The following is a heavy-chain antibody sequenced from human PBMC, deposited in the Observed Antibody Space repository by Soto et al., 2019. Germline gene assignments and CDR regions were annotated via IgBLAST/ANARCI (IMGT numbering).Heavy chain of an antibody. CDR3: ARDVLGSSWPSDYYYYYGMDV. D-gene: IGHD6-13*01. CDR1: GFTFSSYS. Sequence: GGSLRFSCAASGFTFSSYSMNWVRQAPGKGLEWVSSISSSSGYIYYADSVKGRFTISRDNAKNSLYLQMNSLRAEDTAVYYCARDVLGSSWPSDYYYYYGMDVWGQGATVTVSS. V-gene: IGHV3-21*01. CDR2: ISSSSGYI. J-gene: IGHJ6*02.